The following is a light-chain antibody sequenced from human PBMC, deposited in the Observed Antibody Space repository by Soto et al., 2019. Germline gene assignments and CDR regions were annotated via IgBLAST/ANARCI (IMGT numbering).Light chain of an antibody. J-gene: IGKJ3*01. CDR1: QSVSKS. Sequence: EIVLTQSPATLSLSPGERATLSCRASQSVSKSLAWYQQKPGQAPRLLIYTTSNRATGIPARFSGSGSRTDFTLTISSLEPEDFAVYYCQQGNNWPIFTFVPGTKVDIK. CDR3: QQGNNWPIFT. CDR2: TTS. V-gene: IGKV3-11*01.